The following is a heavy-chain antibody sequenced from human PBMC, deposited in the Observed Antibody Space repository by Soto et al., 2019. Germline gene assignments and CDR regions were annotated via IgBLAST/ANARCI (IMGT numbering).Heavy chain of an antibody. J-gene: IGHJ4*02. CDR2: IYYSGST. CDR3: ARAISYDFWSGYYGAARYYFAY. V-gene: IGHV4-59*01. CDR1: GGSISSYY. Sequence: SETLSLTCTVSGGSISSYYWSWIRQPPGKGLEWIGYIYYSGSTNYNPSLKSRVTISVDTSKNQFSLKLSSVTAADTAVYYCARAISYDFWSGYYGAARYYFAYWGQGTLVTVSS. D-gene: IGHD3-3*01.